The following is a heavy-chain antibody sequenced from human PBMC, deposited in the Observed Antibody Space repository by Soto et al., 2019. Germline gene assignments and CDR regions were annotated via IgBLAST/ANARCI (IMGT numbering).Heavy chain of an antibody. J-gene: IGHJ6*03. V-gene: IGHV4-34*01. D-gene: IGHD2-15*01. CDR1: GGSFSGYY. CDR3: ARGLLSYYRDV. CDR2: INHSGST. Sequence: SETLSLTCAVYGGSFSGYYWSWIRQPPGKGLEWIGEINHSGSTNYNPSLKSRVTISVDTSKTQFSLKLSSVTAADTAVYYCARGLLSYYRDVWGKGTMVTVSS.